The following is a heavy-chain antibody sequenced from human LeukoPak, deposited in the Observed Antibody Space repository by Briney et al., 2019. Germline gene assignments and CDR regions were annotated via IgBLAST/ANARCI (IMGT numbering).Heavy chain of an antibody. CDR1: GFTFSSYA. D-gene: IGHD6-13*01. V-gene: IGHV3-23*01. CDR3: AKGGSTKAYSSSWYFDH. J-gene: IGHJ1*01. Sequence: GGSLRLSCAASGFTFSSYAMSWVRQAPGKGLEWVSAISGSGGSTYYADSVKGRFTICRDNSKNTLYLQMYSLRAEDTAVYYCAKGGSTKAYSSSWYFDHWGQGTLVTVSS. CDR2: ISGSGGST.